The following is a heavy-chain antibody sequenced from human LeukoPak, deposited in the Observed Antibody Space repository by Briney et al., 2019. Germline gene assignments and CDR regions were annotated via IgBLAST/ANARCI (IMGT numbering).Heavy chain of an antibody. V-gene: IGHV3-74*01. CDR2: INSDGSST. J-gene: IGHJ4*02. CDR1: GFTFSGYW. CDR3: ARVPHCSSTSCYSDYFDY. D-gene: IGHD2-2*02. Sequence: PGGSLRLSCAASGFTFSGYWMHWVRQAPGKGLVWVSRINSDGSSTNYADSVKGRFTISRDNAKNTLFLQMNSLRVEDTAVYYCARVPHCSSTSCYSDYFDYWGQGTLVTVSS.